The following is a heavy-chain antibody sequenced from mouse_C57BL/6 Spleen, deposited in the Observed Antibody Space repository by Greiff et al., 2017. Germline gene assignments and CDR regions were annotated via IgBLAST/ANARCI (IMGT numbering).Heavy chain of an antibody. V-gene: IGHV1-50*01. J-gene: IGHJ1*03. CDR2: IDPSDSYT. CDR1: GYTFTSYW. CDR3: ARGDLTTVVAKGNFDV. D-gene: IGHD1-1*01. Sequence: QVQLQQSGAELVKPGASVKLSCKASGYTFTSYWMQWVKQRPGQGLEWIGEIDPSDSYTNYNQKFKGKATLTVDTSSSTAYMQLSSLTSEDSAVYYCARGDLTTVVAKGNFDVWGTGTTVTVSS.